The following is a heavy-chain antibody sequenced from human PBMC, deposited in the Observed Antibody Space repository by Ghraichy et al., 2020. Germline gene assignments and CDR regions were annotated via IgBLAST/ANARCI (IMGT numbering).Heavy chain of an antibody. CDR2: ISGGGGRT. CDR1: GFTFSSYA. D-gene: IGHD2-21*02. CDR3: ANLAYCGGDCYSGGVPVVDY. Sequence: GGSLRLSCAASGFTFSSYAMNWVRQAPGKGLEWVSGISGGGGRTYYADSVKGRFTISRDNSKNSLYLQMNSLRAEDTAVYYCANLAYCGGDCYSGGVPVVDYWGQGTLVTVSS. J-gene: IGHJ4*02. V-gene: IGHV3-23*01.